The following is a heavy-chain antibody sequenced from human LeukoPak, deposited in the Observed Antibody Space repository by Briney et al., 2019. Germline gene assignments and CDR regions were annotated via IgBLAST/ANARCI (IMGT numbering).Heavy chain of an antibody. V-gene: IGHV3-48*01. J-gene: IGHJ5*02. CDR1: GFTFSSYS. CDR2: ISSSSSTI. Sequence: PGGSLRLSCAASGFTFSSYSMNWVRQAPGKGLEWVSYISSSSSTIYYADSVKGRFTISRDNAKNSLYLQMNSLRAEDTAVYYCARDRAHQRRFHSSSEENWFDTWGQGTLVTVSS. CDR3: ARDRAHQRRFHSSSEENWFDT. D-gene: IGHD6-13*01.